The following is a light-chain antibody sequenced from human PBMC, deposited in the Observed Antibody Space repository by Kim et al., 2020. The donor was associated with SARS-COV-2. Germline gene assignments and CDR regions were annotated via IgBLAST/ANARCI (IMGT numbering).Light chain of an antibody. CDR3: CSYASRVDVV. Sequence: QSALTQPRSVSGSPGQSVTISCTGTSSDVGGYNYVSWYQQHPGKAPKLMIYDVSKRPSGVPDRFSGSKSGNTASLTISGLQAEDEADYYCCSYASRVDVVFGGGTQLTVL. J-gene: IGLJ2*01. CDR2: DVS. V-gene: IGLV2-11*01. CDR1: SSDVGGYNY.